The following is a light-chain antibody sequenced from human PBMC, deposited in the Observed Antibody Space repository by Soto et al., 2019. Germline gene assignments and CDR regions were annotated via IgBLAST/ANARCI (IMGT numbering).Light chain of an antibody. CDR1: SSNIGSNY. Sequence: QSVLTQPPSASGTPGQRVTISCSGSSSNIGSNYVYWYQQLPGTAPKLLIYRNNQRPSGVPDRFSGSKSGTSASLAISGLRPEDEADYYCAAWDDSLSGPVFGTGTK. V-gene: IGLV1-47*01. CDR2: RNN. CDR3: AAWDDSLSGPV. J-gene: IGLJ1*01.